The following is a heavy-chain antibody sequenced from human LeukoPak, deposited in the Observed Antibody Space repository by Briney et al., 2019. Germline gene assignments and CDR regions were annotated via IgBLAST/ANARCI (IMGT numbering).Heavy chain of an antibody. CDR3: AWASQMATITLVYYGMDV. CDR2: ISWNSGSI. D-gene: IGHD5-24*01. Sequence: PGRSLRLSCAASGFTFDDYAMHWVRQAPGKGLEWVSGISWNSGSIGYADSVKGRFTISRDNSKNTLYLQMNSLRAEDTAVYYCAWASQMATITLVYYGMDVWGQGTTVTVSS. J-gene: IGHJ6*02. V-gene: IGHV3-9*01. CDR1: GFTFDDYA.